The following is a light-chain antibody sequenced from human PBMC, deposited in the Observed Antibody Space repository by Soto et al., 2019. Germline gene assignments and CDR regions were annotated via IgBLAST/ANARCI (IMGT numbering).Light chain of an antibody. CDR3: SSYTNSDTWV. Sequence: QSVLTQPASVSGSPGQSITISCTGSSSDIGGYNYVSWYQQYPGKAPKLIIYEVNNRPSGISNRFSASKSGNTASLTTSGLQAEDETDYYCSSYTNSDTWVFGGGTKLTVL. J-gene: IGLJ3*02. V-gene: IGLV2-14*01. CDR1: SSDIGGYNY. CDR2: EVN.